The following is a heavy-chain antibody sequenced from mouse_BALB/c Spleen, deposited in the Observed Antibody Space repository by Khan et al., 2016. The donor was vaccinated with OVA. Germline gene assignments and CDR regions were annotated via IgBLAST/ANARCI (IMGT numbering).Heavy chain of an antibody. CDR1: GYTFTNYW. V-gene: IGHV1S132*01. CDR3: ARAYFGNYGFTY. J-gene: IGHJ3*01. CDR2: IFPGTGTP. Sequence: VQLQQSGAELVKLGASVKLSCKTSGYTFTNYWIQWVKQRPGQGLGWIGEIFPGTGTPYYNENFKAKATLTIDTSSNTAYIQLSSLTSEDSTVYFCARAYFGNYGFTYWGQGTLVTVSA. D-gene: IGHD2-10*01.